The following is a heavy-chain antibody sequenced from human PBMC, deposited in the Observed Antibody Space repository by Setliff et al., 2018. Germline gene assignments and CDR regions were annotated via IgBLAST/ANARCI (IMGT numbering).Heavy chain of an antibody. D-gene: IGHD1-26*01. J-gene: IGHJ4*02. Sequence: ASVKVSCKASGYTFANYGLHWVRQAPGQRLEWMGWINAGNGDTKFSQKFQDTITMTADTSASTAYMELSSLRSEDTAVYYCARGVGAMGDYWGQGTLVTVSS. CDR2: INAGNGDT. CDR3: ARGVGAMGDY. CDR1: GYTFANYG. V-gene: IGHV1-3*01.